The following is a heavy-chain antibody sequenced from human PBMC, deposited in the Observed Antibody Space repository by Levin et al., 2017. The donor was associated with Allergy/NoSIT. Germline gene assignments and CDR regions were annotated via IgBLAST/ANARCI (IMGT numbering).Heavy chain of an antibody. J-gene: IGHJ4*02. CDR3: AKDAGYSSAWYECHVDD. D-gene: IGHD6-19*01. V-gene: IGHV3-23*01. CDR2: ISGSGAST. CDR1: GFTFSSYA. Sequence: GESLKISCAASGFTFSSYAMSWVRQAPGKGLKWVSAISGSGASTYYADSVKGRVTISRDNSKNTLYLQMNSLRAEDTAVYYCAKDAGYSSAWYECHVDDWGQGTLVTVSS.